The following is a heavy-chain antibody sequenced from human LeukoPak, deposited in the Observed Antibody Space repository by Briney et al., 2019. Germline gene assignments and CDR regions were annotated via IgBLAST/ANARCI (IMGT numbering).Heavy chain of an antibody. D-gene: IGHD2-15*01. Sequence: ASVKVSCKASGYTFTGCYMHWVRQAPGQGPEWLGWINSNSGDTNFAQKFKGRVTMTRDTSVNTAYMELSSLRSDDTAVYYCARAPTRLSPFDYWGQGTLVTVSS. J-gene: IGHJ4*02. CDR1: GYTFTGCY. CDR2: INSNSGDT. CDR3: ARAPTRLSPFDY. V-gene: IGHV1-2*02.